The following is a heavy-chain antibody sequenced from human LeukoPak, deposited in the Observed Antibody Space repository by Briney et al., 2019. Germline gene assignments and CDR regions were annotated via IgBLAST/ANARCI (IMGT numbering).Heavy chain of an antibody. V-gene: IGHV3-33*01. CDR1: GFTFSIYG. CDR3: ASESSGWFTTDY. CDR2: FWSDGISK. D-gene: IGHD6-19*01. Sequence: GGSLRLSCAASGFTFSIYGIHWVRQAPGKGLEWVAVFWSDGISKYYADSVKGRFSVSRDNSKNTVYLQMSSLRAEDTAVYYCASESSGWFTTDYWGQGTLVTVSS. J-gene: IGHJ4*02.